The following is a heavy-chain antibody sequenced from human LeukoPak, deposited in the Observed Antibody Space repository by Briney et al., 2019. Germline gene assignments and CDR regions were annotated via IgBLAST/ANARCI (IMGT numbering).Heavy chain of an antibody. D-gene: IGHD6-19*01. CDR3: AKDHPSSGWPTFEY. CDR1: GFVVSRYE. V-gene: IGHV3-23*01. J-gene: IGHJ4*02. CDR2: ITNNNGKT. Sequence: GGSLRLSCAASGFVVSRYEMSWVRQDPGKGLEWVSSITNNNGKTYYADSVKGRFSISRDESENTVYLQMNSLRVEDTAIYFCAKDHPSSGWPTFEYWGQGTRVTVSP.